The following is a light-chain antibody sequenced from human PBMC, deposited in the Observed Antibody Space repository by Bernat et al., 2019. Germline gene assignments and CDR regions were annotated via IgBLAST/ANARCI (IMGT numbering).Light chain of an antibody. CDR1: QSVSSL. CDR3: QKSYSIPYT. V-gene: IGKV1-39*01. Sequence: DIQMTQSPSSLSASVGDTVTITCWTSQSVSSLFSWYQQKPGRAPKLLIYAASTLQSGVPSRFRASVRASETVLTLTISSLQPEDFATYDWQKSYSIPYTFGQGTKLEVK. CDR2: AAS. J-gene: IGKJ2*01.